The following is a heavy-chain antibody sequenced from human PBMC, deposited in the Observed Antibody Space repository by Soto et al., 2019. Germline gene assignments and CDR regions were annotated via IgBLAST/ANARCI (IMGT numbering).Heavy chain of an antibody. CDR1: GGSISSYY. V-gene: IGHV4-59*01. J-gene: IGHJ4*02. CDR2: IYYSGST. D-gene: IGHD2-21*01. CDR3: ARVSTDSKFDY. Sequence: QVQLQESGPGLVKPSETLSLTCTVSGGSISSYYWTWIRQPPGKGLEWIGYIYYSGSTNYNPSLKSRVTMSVDTSKIQLSLKLSSVTAADTAVYYCARVSTDSKFDYWGQGTLVTVSS.